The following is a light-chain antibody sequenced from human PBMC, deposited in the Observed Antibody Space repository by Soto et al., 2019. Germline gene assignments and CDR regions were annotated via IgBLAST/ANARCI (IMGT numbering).Light chain of an antibody. CDR3: QQYYDWPGYT. V-gene: IGKV3-15*01. J-gene: IGKJ2*01. CDR1: QSVNSK. Sequence: EMVMTQSPVTLSVSPGERATLSCRASQSVNSKLAWYQQRPGQAPRLLIYGASTMAAGIPDRFSGSESGTDFTLAISSLQSEDFAVYDGQQYYDWPGYTFGQGTKLEIK. CDR2: GAS.